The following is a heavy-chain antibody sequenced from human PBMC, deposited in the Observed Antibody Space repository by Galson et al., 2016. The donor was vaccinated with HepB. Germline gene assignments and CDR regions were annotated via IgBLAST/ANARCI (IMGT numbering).Heavy chain of an antibody. CDR2: IHYSGST. V-gene: IGHV4-59*01. Sequence: SETLSLTCSVSGGSISGFFWSWIRQPPGKGLEWIGYIHYSGSTNYNPSLKSRVTMSVDTSKNQLSMKMNSVTSEDTALYDCARYYCGTIACRYFDFRGQVTLVTVSS. D-gene: IGHD1-7*01. CDR3: ARYYCGTIACRYFDF. CDR1: GGSISGFF. J-gene: IGHJ4*02.